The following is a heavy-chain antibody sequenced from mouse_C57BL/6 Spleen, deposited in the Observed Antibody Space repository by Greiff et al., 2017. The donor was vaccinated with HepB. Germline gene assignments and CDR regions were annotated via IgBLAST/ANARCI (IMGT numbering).Heavy chain of an antibody. CDR3: YYYGTKGSSYWYFDV. J-gene: IGHJ1*03. CDR2: INPNYGTT. CDR1: GYSFTDYN. V-gene: IGHV1-39*01. Sequence: VQLQQSGPELVKPGASVKISCKASGYSFTDYNMNWVKQSNGKSLEWIGVINPNYGTTSYNQKFKGKATFTVDQSSSTAYMQLNSLTSEDSAVYYCYYYGTKGSSYWYFDVWGTGTTVTVSS. D-gene: IGHD1-1*01.